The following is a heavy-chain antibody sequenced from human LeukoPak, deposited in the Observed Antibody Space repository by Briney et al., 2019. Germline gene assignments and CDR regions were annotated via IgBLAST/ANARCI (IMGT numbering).Heavy chain of an antibody. J-gene: IGHJ5*02. CDR3: ARVRNEDIVVVPAAKPGNWFGP. D-gene: IGHD2-2*02. CDR1: GGSFSGYY. CDR2: INHSGST. V-gene: IGHV4-34*01. Sequence: PSETLSLTCAVSGGSFSGYYWSWIRQPPGKGLEWIGEINHSGSTNYNPSLKSRVTISVDTSKNQFSLKLSSVTAADTAVYYCARVRNEDIVVVPAAKPGNWFGPWGQGTLVTVSS.